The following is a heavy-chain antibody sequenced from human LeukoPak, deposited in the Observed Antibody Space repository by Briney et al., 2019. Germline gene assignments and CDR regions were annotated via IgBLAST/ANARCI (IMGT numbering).Heavy chain of an antibody. CDR2: IYSGGST. CDR3: ARAYYGSGSLYYYYYYMDV. D-gene: IGHD3-10*01. J-gene: IGHJ6*03. CDR1: GFTVSSNY. Sequence: GGSLRLSCAASGFTVSSNYMSWVRQAPGKGLEWVSIIYSGGSTFYADSVKGRFTISRDNSKNTLYLQMNSLRAEDTAVYYCARAYYGSGSLYYYYYYMDVWGKGTTVTISS. V-gene: IGHV3-53*01.